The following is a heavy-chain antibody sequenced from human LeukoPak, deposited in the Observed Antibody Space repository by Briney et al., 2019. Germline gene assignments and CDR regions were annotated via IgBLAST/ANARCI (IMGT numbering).Heavy chain of an antibody. D-gene: IGHD2-21*01. Sequence: PGGSLRLSCAASGLTFSSYALSWVRQAPGKGLEWVSAISGSGGSTYYADSVKGRFTISRDNSKNTLYVQMNSLRAEDTAIYYCAKDLRAQIPESGYFDYWGQGTLVTVSS. CDR3: AKDLRAQIPESGYFDY. J-gene: IGHJ4*02. CDR2: ISGSGGST. CDR1: GLTFSSYA. V-gene: IGHV3-23*01.